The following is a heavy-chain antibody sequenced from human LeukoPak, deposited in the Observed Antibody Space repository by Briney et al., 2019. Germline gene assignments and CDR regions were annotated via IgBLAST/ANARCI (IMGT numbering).Heavy chain of an antibody. D-gene: IGHD3-10*01. J-gene: IGHJ3*02. Sequence: GGSLRLSCAASGXTFSDYYMTWIRQAPGKGLEWLTYISTSSSDTRYADSVKGRFTISRDNAKNSLYLQMNSLRAEDTALYYCASLVRRFTGAFDIWGQGTMVTVSS. V-gene: IGHV3-11*03. CDR2: ISTSSSDT. CDR3: ASLVRRFTGAFDI. CDR1: GXTFSDYY.